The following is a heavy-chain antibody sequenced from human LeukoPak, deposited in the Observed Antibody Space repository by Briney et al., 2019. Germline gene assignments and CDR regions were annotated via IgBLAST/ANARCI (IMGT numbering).Heavy chain of an antibody. CDR1: GFTFSSYG. CDR3: ARGCGSGYYLYYFDY. D-gene: IGHD3-22*01. V-gene: IGHV4-34*01. CDR2: INHSGST. Sequence: PGGSLRLSCAASGFTFSSYGMNWVRQAPGKGLEWIGEINHSGSTNYNPSLKSRVTISVDTSKNQYSLKLSSVTAADTAVYYCARGCGSGYYLYYFDYWGQGTLVTVSS. J-gene: IGHJ4*02.